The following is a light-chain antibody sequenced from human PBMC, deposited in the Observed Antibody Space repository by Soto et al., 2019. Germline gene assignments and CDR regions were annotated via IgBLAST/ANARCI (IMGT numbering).Light chain of an antibody. CDR3: QQYDNPSLT. CDR1: QDMSNY. CDR2: DAS. J-gene: IGKJ4*01. V-gene: IGKV1-33*01. Sequence: DIQMTQSPSSLSASVGDRVTITCQASQDMSNYLNWYQQKPGKAPKLLIYDASNLETGVPSRFSESEAGTDFTFTSSSLQPEDIATYYCQQYDNPSLTFGGGTKAEIK.